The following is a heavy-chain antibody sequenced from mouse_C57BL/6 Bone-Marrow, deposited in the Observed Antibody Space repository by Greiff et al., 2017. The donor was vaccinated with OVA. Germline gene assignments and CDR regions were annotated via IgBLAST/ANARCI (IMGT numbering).Heavy chain of an antibody. D-gene: IGHD3-2*02. J-gene: IGHJ2*01. Sequence: VHEKQSGAELVRPGASVKLSCTASGFNIKDDYMHWVKQRPEQGLEWIGWIDPENGDTEYASKFQGKATIAADTSSNTAYLQLSSLTSEDTAVYYCTGSSGYYYWGQGTTLTVSS. CDR1: GFNIKDDY. CDR2: IDPENGDT. V-gene: IGHV14-4*01. CDR3: TGSSGYYY.